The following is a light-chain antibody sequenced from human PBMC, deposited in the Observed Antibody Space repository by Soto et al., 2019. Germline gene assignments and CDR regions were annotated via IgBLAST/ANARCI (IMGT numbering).Light chain of an antibody. J-gene: IGKJ5*01. CDR2: DAS. Sequence: PGERATLSCMASQSVTTYLAWHRQNPGQAPRLLIYDASKRATGIPARFSGSGSGTDFTLTISRLEPEDSAVYFCQQYTGPPPTFGQGTRVEIK. CDR3: QQYTGPPPT. V-gene: IGKV3-11*01. CDR1: QSVTTY.